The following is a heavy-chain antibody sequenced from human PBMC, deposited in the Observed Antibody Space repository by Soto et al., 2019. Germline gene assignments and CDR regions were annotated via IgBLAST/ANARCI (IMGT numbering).Heavy chain of an antibody. CDR1: GFTFSNYG. V-gene: IGHV3-30*18. D-gene: IGHD4-17*01. CDR3: AKDHLTTTVTTAGY. Sequence: QVQLLESGGGVVQPGRSLRLSCAASGFTFSNYGRHWVSQAPGKGLEWVAVISYHGSDKYYAGSVKGRFTISRDNSKNPLYLQMDSLRAEDTAVYYCAKDHLTTTVTTAGYWGQGTLVTVSS. J-gene: IGHJ4*02. CDR2: ISYHGSDK.